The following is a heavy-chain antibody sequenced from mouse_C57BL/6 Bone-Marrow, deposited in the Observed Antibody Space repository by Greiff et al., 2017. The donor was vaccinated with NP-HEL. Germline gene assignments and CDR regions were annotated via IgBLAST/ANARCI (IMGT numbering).Heavy chain of an antibody. J-gene: IGHJ1*03. D-gene: IGHD2-3*01. CDR1: GYTFTSYW. V-gene: IGHV1-69*01. Sequence: QVQLKQPGAELVMPGASVKLSCKASGYTFTSYWMHWVKQRPGQGLEWIGEIGPSDSYTNYNQKFKGKSTLTVDKSSSTAYMQLSSLTSEDSAVYYCARSCYDGYFDVWGTGTTVTVSS. CDR3: ARSCYDGYFDV. CDR2: IGPSDSYT.